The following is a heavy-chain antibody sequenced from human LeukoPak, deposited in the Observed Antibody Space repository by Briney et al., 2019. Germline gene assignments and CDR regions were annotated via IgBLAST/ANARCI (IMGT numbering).Heavy chain of an antibody. CDR1: GFTFSSYA. V-gene: IGHV3-23*01. CDR3: AKSWGHGYFPYYYDSSGSFDAFDI. J-gene: IGHJ3*02. CDR2: ISGSGGST. Sequence: PGGSLRLSCAASGFTFSSYAMSWVRQAPGKGLEWVSAISGSGGSTYYADSVKGRFTISRDNSKNTLYLQMNSLRAEDTAVYYCAKSWGHGYFPYYYDSSGSFDAFDIWGQGTMVTVSS. D-gene: IGHD3-22*01.